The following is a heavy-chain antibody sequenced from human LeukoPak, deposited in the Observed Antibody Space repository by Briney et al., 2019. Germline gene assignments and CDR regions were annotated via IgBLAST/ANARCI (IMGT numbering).Heavy chain of an antibody. Sequence: SETLSLTCAVYGGSFSGYYWSWIRQPPGKGLEWIGEIYHSGSTNYNPSLKSRVTISVDKSKNQFSLKLGSVTAADTAVYYCARADTSLGFDYWGQGTLVTVSS. CDR1: GGSFSGYY. CDR3: ARADTSLGFDY. CDR2: IYHSGST. V-gene: IGHV4-34*01. D-gene: IGHD2-2*02. J-gene: IGHJ4*02.